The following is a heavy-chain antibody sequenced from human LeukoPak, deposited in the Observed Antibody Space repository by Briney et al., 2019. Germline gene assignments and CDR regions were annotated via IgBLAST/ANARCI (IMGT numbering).Heavy chain of an antibody. CDR1: GFTFSSYA. J-gene: IGHJ4*02. CDR3: ARDPYSNYVGYYFDY. CDR2: ISYDGSNK. V-gene: IGHV3-30*04. D-gene: IGHD4-11*01. Sequence: PGRSLRLSCAASGFTFSSYAMHWVRQAPGKGLEWVAVISYDGSNKYYADSVKGRFTISRDNSKNTLYLQMNSLRAEDTAVYYCARDPYSNYVGYYFDYWGQGTLVTVSS.